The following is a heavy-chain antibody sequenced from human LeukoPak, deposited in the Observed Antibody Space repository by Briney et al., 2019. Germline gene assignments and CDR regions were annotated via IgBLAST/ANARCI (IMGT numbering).Heavy chain of an antibody. J-gene: IGHJ4*02. CDR2: ISSSSSTI. D-gene: IGHD3-3*01. V-gene: IGHV3-48*01. CDR3: ASSYDFWSGYSY. CDR1: GFTFSSYS. Sequence: QSGGSLRLSCAASGFTFSSYSMNWARQAPGKGLEWVSYISSSSSTIYYADSVKGRFTISRDNAKNSLYLQMNSLRAEDTAVYYCASSYDFWSGYSYWGQGTLVTVSS.